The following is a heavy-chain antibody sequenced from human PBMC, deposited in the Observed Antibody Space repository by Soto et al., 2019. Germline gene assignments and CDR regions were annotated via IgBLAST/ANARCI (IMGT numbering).Heavy chain of an antibody. V-gene: IGHV4-34*01. J-gene: IGHJ4*02. D-gene: IGHD6-13*01. CDR1: GGSFSGYY. Sequence: QVQLQQWGAGLLKPSETLSLTCAVYGGSFSGYYWSWIRQPPGKGLEWIGEINHSGSTNYNPSLKSRVTISVDTSKNQFSLKLSSVTAADTAVYYCARRSSSWYRLHFDYWGQGTLVTISS. CDR2: INHSGST. CDR3: ARRSSSWYRLHFDY.